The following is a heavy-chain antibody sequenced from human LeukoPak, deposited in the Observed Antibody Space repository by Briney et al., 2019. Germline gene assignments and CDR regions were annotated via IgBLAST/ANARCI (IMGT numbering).Heavy chain of an antibody. CDR1: GGSISSYY. Sequence: PSETLSLTCTASGGSISSYYWSWLRQPPGKGLRGIGNIYHSGSTNYNPPLKSGVTISVDTSKNQFSLKLSSVTAADTAVYYCARGYDFWSGYYLGYWGQGTLVTVSS. CDR3: ARGYDFWSGYYLGY. J-gene: IGHJ4*02. CDR2: IYHSGST. V-gene: IGHV4-59*01. D-gene: IGHD3-3*01.